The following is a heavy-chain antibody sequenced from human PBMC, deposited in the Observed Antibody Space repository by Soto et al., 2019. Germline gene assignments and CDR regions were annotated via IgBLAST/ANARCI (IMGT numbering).Heavy chain of an antibody. Sequence: PGGSLRLSXAASGFTFSSYAMNWVRQAPGKGLEWVSAISGSAISTYYADSVKGRFTISRDNSKNTLYLQMNSLRAEDTAVYYCAKGPGVAAAGTFDPWGQGTLVTVSS. CDR1: GFTFSSYA. V-gene: IGHV3-23*01. CDR3: AKGPGVAAAGTFDP. CDR2: ISGSAIST. D-gene: IGHD6-13*01. J-gene: IGHJ5*02.